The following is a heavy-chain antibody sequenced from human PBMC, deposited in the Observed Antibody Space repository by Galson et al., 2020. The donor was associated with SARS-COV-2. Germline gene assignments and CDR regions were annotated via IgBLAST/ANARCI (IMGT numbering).Heavy chain of an antibody. Sequence: GGSLRLSCAASGFTFSSYAMHWVRQAPGKGLEWVAVISYDGSNKYYADSVKGRFTISRDNSKNTLYLQMNSLRAEDTAVYYCAGSTYYDFWSGYDNWFDPWGQGTLVTFSS. CDR3: AGSTYYDFWSGYDNWFDP. J-gene: IGHJ5*02. CDR1: GFTFSSYA. V-gene: IGHV3-30-3*01. CDR2: ISYDGSNK. D-gene: IGHD3-3*01.